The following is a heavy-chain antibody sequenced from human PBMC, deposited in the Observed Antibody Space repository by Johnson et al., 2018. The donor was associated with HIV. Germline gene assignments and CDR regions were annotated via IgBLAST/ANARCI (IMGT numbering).Heavy chain of an antibody. J-gene: IGHJ3*02. V-gene: IGHV3-9*01. Sequence: VQLVESGGDLVQPGRSLKLACAASGFNFDVYAMHWVRQVLGKGLEWVSTISWNSGTIRYADSVKGRFTISRDNAKKFLYLEMNSLRAEDTAVYYCARPSDYYGSGRVDAFDIWGQGTMVTVSS. CDR1: GFNFDVYA. CDR2: ISWNSGTI. D-gene: IGHD3-10*01. CDR3: ARPSDYYGSGRVDAFDI.